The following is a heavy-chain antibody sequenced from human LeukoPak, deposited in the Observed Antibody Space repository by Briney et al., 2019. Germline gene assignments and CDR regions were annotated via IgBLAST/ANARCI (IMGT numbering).Heavy chain of an antibody. CDR1: GFTFSSYA. CDR2: ISYDGSNK. V-gene: IGHV3-30-3*01. D-gene: IGHD5-18*01. CDR3: ARDPRSYGYAGVDY. J-gene: IGHJ4*02. Sequence: PGGSLRLSCAASGFTFSSYAMPWVRQAPGKGLEWVAVISYDGSNKYYADSVKGRFTISRDNSKNTLYLQMNSLRAEDTAVYYCARDPRSYGYAGVDYWGQGTLVTVSS.